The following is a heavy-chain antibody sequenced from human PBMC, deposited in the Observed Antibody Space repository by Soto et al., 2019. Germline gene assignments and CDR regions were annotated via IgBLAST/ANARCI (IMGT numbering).Heavy chain of an antibody. CDR3: LTIVDTARMHV. D-gene: IGHD5-18*01. CDR1: GFTFSTYG. Sequence: QVQLVESGGGVVQPGRSLRLSCAASGFTFSTYGMHWVRQAPGKGLEWVAVIWFDGSKKYYADSVKGRFTISRDNSKNTLYLPMNSLRAWHMSLYYCLTIVDTARMHVWGQGTTVTVSS. V-gene: IGHV3-33*01. CDR2: IWFDGSKK. J-gene: IGHJ6*02.